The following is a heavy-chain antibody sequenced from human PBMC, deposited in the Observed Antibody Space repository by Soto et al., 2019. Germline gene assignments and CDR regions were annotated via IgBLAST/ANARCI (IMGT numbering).Heavy chain of an antibody. CDR2: ISGSGGST. V-gene: IGHV3-23*01. D-gene: IGHD4-17*01. CDR3: AKDRNDYGDYSTYFDY. Sequence: EVQLLESGGGLVQPVGSLRLSCAASGFTFSSYAMSWVRQAPGKGLEWVSAISGSGGSTYYADSVKGRFTISRDNSKNTLYLQMNSLRAEDTAVYYCAKDRNDYGDYSTYFDYWGQGTLVTVSS. CDR1: GFTFSSYA. J-gene: IGHJ4*02.